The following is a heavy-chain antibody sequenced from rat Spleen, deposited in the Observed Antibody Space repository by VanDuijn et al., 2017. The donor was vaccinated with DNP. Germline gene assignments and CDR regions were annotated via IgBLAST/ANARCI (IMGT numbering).Heavy chain of an antibody. V-gene: IGHV2-30*01. CDR3: TRDDIGTTRFDY. D-gene: IGHD1-5*01. Sequence: QVQLKESGPGLVQPSQTLSLTCTVSGFSLTSYTVHWVRQPPGKGLEWMGIIWTGGSADYSSVLKSRLSISRDTSKSQVFLKMNSLQTEDTAIYFCTRDDIGTTRFDYWGQGVMVTVSS. CDR1: GFSLTSYT. CDR2: IWTGGSA. J-gene: IGHJ2*01.